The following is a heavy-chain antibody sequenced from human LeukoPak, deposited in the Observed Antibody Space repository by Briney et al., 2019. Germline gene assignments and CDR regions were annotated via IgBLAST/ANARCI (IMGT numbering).Heavy chain of an antibody. D-gene: IGHD6-13*01. V-gene: IGHV1-2*02. CDR3: ARDRVRSSSWANYYYYMDV. Sequence: ASVKVSCKASGYTFTGYYMHWVRQAPGQGLEWMGWINPNSGGTNYAQKFQGRVTMTRDTSISTAYMELSRLRSDDTAVYYCARDRVRSSSWANYYYYMDVWGKGTTVTVSS. CDR1: GYTFTGYY. CDR2: INPNSGGT. J-gene: IGHJ6*03.